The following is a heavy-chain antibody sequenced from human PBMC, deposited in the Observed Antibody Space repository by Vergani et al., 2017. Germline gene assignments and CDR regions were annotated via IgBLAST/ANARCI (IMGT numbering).Heavy chain of an antibody. CDR3: ARVNKGSVVVAASTFDY. CDR2: IYYSGST. J-gene: IGHJ4*02. V-gene: IGHV4-59*01. Sequence: QVQLQESGPGLVKPSETLSLTCTVSGGSISSYYWSWIRQPPGKGLEWIGYIYYSGSTNYNPSLKSRVTISVDTSKNQFSLKLSSVTAADTAVYYCARVNKGSVVVAASTFDYWGQGTLVTVSS. D-gene: IGHD2-15*01. CDR1: GGSISSYY.